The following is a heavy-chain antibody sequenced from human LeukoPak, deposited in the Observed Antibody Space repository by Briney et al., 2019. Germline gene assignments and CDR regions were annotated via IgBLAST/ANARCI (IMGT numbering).Heavy chain of an antibody. Sequence: ASVKVSRKASGYTFTSYGISWVRQAPGQGLEWMGWISAYNGNTNYAQKLQGRVTMTTDTSTSTAYMELRSLRSDDTAVYCCARGAVEMATTPLFDWGQGTLVTVSS. D-gene: IGHD5-24*01. CDR2: ISAYNGNT. J-gene: IGHJ4*02. V-gene: IGHV1-18*01. CDR1: GYTFTSYG. CDR3: ARGAVEMATTPLFD.